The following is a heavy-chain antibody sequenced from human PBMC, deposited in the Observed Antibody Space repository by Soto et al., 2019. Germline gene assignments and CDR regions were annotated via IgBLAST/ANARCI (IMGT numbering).Heavy chain of an antibody. CDR2: ISYDGSNK. D-gene: IGHD3-22*01. J-gene: IGHJ4*02. CDR3: AKDRVVVTGHFDY. V-gene: IGHV3-30*18. CDR1: GFTFSSYG. Sequence: PGGSLRLSCAASGFTFSSYGMHWVRQAPGKGLEWVAVISYDGSNKYYAGSVKGRFTISRDNSKNTLYLQMNSLRAEDTAVYYCAKDRVVVTGHFDYWGQGTLVTVSS.